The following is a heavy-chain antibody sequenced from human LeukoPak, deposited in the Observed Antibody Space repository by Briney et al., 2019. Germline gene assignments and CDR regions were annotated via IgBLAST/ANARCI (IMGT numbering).Heavy chain of an antibody. J-gene: IGHJ3*02. V-gene: IGHV3-9*01. D-gene: IGHD1-26*01. CDR1: GFMFRDYT. CDR3: AKDVSGSYSPNAFDI. Sequence: RPGGSLRLSCVASGFMFRDYTVHWVRLAPGKGLEWVSGITWNSGRIGYADSVKGRFTISRDNAKNSLYLQMNSLRAEDTAVYYCAKDVSGSYSPNAFDIWGQGTMVTVSS. CDR2: ITWNSGRI.